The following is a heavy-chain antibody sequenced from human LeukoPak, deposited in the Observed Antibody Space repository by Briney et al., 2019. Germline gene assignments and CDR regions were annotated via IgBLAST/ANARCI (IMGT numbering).Heavy chain of an antibody. CDR1: GGSISSYY. D-gene: IGHD6-6*01. V-gene: IGHV4-4*07. CDR3: ARDVYSSSKYFQY. CDR2: IHTSGST. J-gene: IGHJ1*01. Sequence: SETLSLTCTVSGGSISSYYWSWIRQPAGKGLEWIGRIHTSGSTNYNPSLKSQVTMSVDTSKKQFSLKLSSVTAADTAVYYCARDVYSSSKYFQYWGQGTLVTASS.